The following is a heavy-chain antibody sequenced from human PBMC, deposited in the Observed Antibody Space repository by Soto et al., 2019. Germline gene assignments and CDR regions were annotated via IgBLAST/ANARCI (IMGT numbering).Heavy chain of an antibody. CDR3: ARGRIKYSSSWYASLGNWFDP. CDR2: INHSGST. CDR1: GGSFSGYY. V-gene: IGHV4-34*01. Sequence: PSETLSLTCAVYGGSFSGYYWSWIRQPPGKGLEWIGEINHSGSTNYNPSLKSRVTISVDTSKNQFSRKLSSVTAADTAVYYCARGRIKYSSSWYASLGNWFDPWGQGTLVTVSS. D-gene: IGHD6-13*01. J-gene: IGHJ5*02.